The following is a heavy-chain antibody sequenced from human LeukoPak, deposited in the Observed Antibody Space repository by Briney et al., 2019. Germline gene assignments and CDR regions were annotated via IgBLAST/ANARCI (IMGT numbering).Heavy chain of an antibody. CDR2: IIPILGIA. Sequence: SVKVSCKASGGTFSSYTISWVRQAPGQGLEWMGRIIPILGIANYAQKFQGRVTITADESTSTAYMELSSLRSEDTAVYYCARDIYGGSGTVGLDYWGQGTLVTVSS. CDR1: GGTFSSYT. J-gene: IGHJ4*02. D-gene: IGHD3-10*01. CDR3: ARDIYGGSGTVGLDY. V-gene: IGHV1-69*04.